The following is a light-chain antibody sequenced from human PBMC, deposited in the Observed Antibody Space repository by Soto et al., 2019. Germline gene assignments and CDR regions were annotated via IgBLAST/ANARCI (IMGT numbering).Light chain of an antibody. V-gene: IGKV3-15*01. J-gene: IGKJ1*01. CDR2: GVS. CDR3: QQYNNWPWT. Sequence: EIVMTKSPATLSVSPGERSTLSCRASKSVTSNLAWYQQKPGQAPRLLIYGVSSRATGIPARFSGSGSGTEFTLTISSLQSEDFAVYYCQQYNNWPWTVGQGTKVDIK. CDR1: KSVTSN.